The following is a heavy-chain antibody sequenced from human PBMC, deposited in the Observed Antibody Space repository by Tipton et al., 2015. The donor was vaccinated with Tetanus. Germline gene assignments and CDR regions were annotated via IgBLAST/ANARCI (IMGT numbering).Heavy chain of an antibody. V-gene: IGHV1-69*06. CDR2: IIPIIGTA. Sequence: QLVQSGAEVKKPGSSVKVSCKASGGTFSSYAISWVRQAPGQGLEWMGGIIPIIGTANYAQKFQGRVTSTADKSTSTAYMELSSLRSEDTAVYYCARDRDIGVVVAPSPGAFDIWGQGTMVTVSS. J-gene: IGHJ3*02. CDR3: ARDRDIGVVVAPSPGAFDI. D-gene: IGHD2-15*01. CDR1: GGTFSSYA.